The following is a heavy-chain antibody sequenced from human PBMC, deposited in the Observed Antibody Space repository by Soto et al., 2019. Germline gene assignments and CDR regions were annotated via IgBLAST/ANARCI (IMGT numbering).Heavy chain of an antibody. CDR3: ARDQKIRRSSGPRWFDP. CDR1: GYTFTSYG. Sequence: ASVKVCCKASGYTFTSYGISWVRQAPGQGLEWMGWISAYNGNTNYAQKLQGRVTMTTDTSTSTAYMELRSLRSDDTAVYYCARDQKIRRSSGPRWFDPWGQGTLVTVSS. J-gene: IGHJ5*02. CDR2: ISAYNGNT. V-gene: IGHV1-18*01. D-gene: IGHD6-13*01.